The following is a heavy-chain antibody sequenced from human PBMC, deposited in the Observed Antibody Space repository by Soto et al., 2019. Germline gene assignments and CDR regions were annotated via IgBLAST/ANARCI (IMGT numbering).Heavy chain of an antibody. V-gene: IGHV3-21*01. J-gene: IGHJ4*02. CDR1: GFTFSRVS. CDR3: ARVAY. Sequence: SGGSLRLSCEASGFTFSRVSMNWVRQFPGKGLEWVASISSGSSDTWYADSVKGRFIISRDNAQNSLFLQMNTLRPEDTAMYYCARVAYWGPGTQVTVSS. CDR2: ISSGSSDT.